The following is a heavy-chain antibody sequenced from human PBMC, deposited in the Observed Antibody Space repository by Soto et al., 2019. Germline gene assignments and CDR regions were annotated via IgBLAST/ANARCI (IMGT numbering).Heavy chain of an antibody. CDR1: GYTFTNYG. CDR2: ISAHNGNT. V-gene: IGHV1-18*04. J-gene: IGHJ4*02. Sequence: ASVKVSCKASGYTFTNYGVNWVRQAPGQGLEWMGWISAHNGNTNYPQKLQGRITMTTDTSTATAYMELRSLRSEDTAVYFCARGAMANFDYWGQGTVVTVSS. CDR3: ARGAMANFDY. D-gene: IGHD5-18*01.